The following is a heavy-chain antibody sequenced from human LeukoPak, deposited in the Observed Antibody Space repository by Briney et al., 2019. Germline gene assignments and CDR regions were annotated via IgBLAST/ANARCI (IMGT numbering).Heavy chain of an antibody. CDR1: GFTFSNYV. Sequence: GGSLRPSCAASGFTFSNYVMSWVRQAPGQGLEWVSGVSGSGGSTFYADSVKGRFTISRDNSKNSLYLQMNSLRTEDTALYYCAKDISNYDFWSGFYTWGQGTLVTVSS. V-gene: IGHV3-23*01. CDR2: VSGSGGST. J-gene: IGHJ5*02. D-gene: IGHD3-3*01. CDR3: AKDISNYDFWSGFYT.